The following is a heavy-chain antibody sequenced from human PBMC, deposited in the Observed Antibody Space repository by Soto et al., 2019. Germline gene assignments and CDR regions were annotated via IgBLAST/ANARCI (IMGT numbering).Heavy chain of an antibody. Sequence: LSCAASGFNFSDHYMNWIRQAPGKGLEWVSYISGSSRYTNFADSVKGRFTISRDNAKNSLYLQMNSLRAEDTAVYYCARHTSGWHYYDYWGQGTPVTVSS. CDR3: ARHTSGWHYYDY. J-gene: IGHJ4*02. CDR2: ISGSSRYT. V-gene: IGHV3-11*06. CDR1: GFNFSDHY. D-gene: IGHD6-19*01.